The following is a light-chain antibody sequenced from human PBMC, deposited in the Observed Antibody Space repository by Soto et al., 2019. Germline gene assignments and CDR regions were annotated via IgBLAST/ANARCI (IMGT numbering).Light chain of an antibody. Sequence: QSVLTQPPSVSGAPGQRVTISCTGSSSNIGAGYDVHWYQQLPGTAPKLLIYGNGNRPSGVPDRFSGSKSGTSASLAITGLQAEDEADYHCQSYDSSLSGSEVFGTGTKLTVL. CDR3: QSYDSSLSGSEV. CDR2: GNG. J-gene: IGLJ1*01. V-gene: IGLV1-40*01. CDR1: SSNIGAGYD.